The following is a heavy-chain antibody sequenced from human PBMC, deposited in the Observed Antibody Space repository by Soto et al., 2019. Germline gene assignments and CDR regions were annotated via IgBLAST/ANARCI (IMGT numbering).Heavy chain of an antibody. CDR3: ARGGPDYGGNRPNDY. CDR1: GFTVSSNY. CDR2: IYSGGST. Sequence: GGSLRLSCAASGFTVSSNYMSWVRQAPGKGLEWVSVIYSGGSTYYADSVKGRFTISRDNSKNTLYLQMNSLRAEDTAVYYCARGGPDYGGNRPNDYWGQRSRVIGSS. V-gene: IGHV3-53*01. J-gene: IGHJ4*02. D-gene: IGHD4-17*01.